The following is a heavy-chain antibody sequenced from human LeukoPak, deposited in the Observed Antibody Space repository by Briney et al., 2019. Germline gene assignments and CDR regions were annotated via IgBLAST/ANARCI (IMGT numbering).Heavy chain of an antibody. D-gene: IGHD3-22*01. CDR1: GGTFSSYA. CDR2: IIPIFGTA. V-gene: IGHV1-69*05. CDR3: ARGPHERSGYPDD. J-gene: IGHJ4*02. Sequence: SVKVSCKASGGTFSSYAISWVRQAPGQGLEWMGGIIPIFGTANYAQKFQGRVTITTDESTSTAYMELSSLRSDDTAVYYCARGPHERSGYPDDWGQGTLVTVSS.